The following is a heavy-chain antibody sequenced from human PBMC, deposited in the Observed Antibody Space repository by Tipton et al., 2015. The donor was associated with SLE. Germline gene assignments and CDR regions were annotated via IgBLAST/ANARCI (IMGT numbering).Heavy chain of an antibody. CDR3: ARRRAALGIAFDS. CDR1: GGSFSGYY. Sequence: TLSLTCAVYGGSFSGYYWSWIRQPPVKGLEWIGEINHSGSTNYNPSLKSRVTISVDTSKNQFSLKLSSVTAADTAVFYCARRRAALGIAFDSWGQGTLVTVSS. V-gene: IGHV4-34*01. CDR2: INHSGST. D-gene: IGHD6-6*01. J-gene: IGHJ4*02.